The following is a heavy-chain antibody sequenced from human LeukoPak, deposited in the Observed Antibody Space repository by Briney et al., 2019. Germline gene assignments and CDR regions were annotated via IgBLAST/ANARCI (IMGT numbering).Heavy chain of an antibody. D-gene: IGHD2-15*01. CDR3: ARDSGGSYRHPYYFYF. CDR2: ISGYNGNT. CDR1: GYAFSSYG. Sequence: ASVKVSCTASGYAFSSYGLSWVRQAPGQGLECLGWISGYNGNTNNAQKLQGRVTMTTDTSTSTACMELWGVRSDDTAVYYCARDSGGSYRHPYYFYFWGQGSLVTVSS. V-gene: IGHV1-18*01. J-gene: IGHJ4*02.